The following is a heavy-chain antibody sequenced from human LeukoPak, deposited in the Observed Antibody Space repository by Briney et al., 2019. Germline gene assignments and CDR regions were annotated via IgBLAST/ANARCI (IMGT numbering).Heavy chain of an antibody. V-gene: IGHV4-59*12. J-gene: IGHJ4*02. CDR2: VHLDGRT. CDR3: AREGGFYRPLDY. Sequence: PSETLSLTCSVSRGSISDYYWSWIRQPPGKGLEWIGEVHLDGRTNYNPSLTGRLTMSVDLYENHISLKLTSVTAADTAVYYCAREGGFYRPLDYSGQGTLVTVSS. D-gene: IGHD3-3*01. CDR1: RGSISDYY.